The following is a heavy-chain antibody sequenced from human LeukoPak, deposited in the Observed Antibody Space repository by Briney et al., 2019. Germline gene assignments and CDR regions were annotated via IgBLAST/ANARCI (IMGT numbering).Heavy chain of an antibody. CDR2: IRYDGSNK. J-gene: IGHJ4*02. D-gene: IGHD2-21*02. Sequence: GGSLRLSCAASGFTFSSYGMHWVRQAPGRGLEWVAFIRYDGSNKYYADSVKGRFTISRDNSKNTLYLQMSSLRAEDTAVYYCAKPPAYCGGDCYSTDGYYFDYWGQGTLVTVSS. CDR3: AKPPAYCGGDCYSTDGYYFDY. CDR1: GFTFSSYG. V-gene: IGHV3-30*02.